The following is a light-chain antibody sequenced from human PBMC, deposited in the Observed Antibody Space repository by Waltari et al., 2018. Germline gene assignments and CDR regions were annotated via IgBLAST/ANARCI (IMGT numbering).Light chain of an antibody. CDR1: QSVGSN. CDR2: SAS. CDR3: QQYNNWPWT. V-gene: IGKV3-15*01. Sequence: EIVMTQSPATLSVSLGERATLSCRASQSVGSNYLAWYQQTPGQAPRLLISSASTRATGVPARFSGSGSGKEVTLTISSLQSEDFAIYYCQQYNNWPWTFGQGTKVEI. J-gene: IGKJ1*01.